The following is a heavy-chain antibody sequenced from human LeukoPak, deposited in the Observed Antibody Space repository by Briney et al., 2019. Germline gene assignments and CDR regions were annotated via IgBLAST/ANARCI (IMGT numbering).Heavy chain of an antibody. Sequence: PSETLSLTCTVSGGSISSGDYYWSWIRQPPGKGLEWIGYIYYSGSTYYNPSLKSRVTISIDTSKNQFSLKLSSVTAADTAVYYCARAGVVVTATFDYWGQGTLVTVSS. D-gene: IGHD2-21*02. J-gene: IGHJ4*02. V-gene: IGHV4-30-4*01. CDR3: ARAGVVVTATFDY. CDR1: GGSISSGDYY. CDR2: IYYSGST.